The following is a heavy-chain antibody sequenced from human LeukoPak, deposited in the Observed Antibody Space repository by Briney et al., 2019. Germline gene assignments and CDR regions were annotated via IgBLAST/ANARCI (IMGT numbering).Heavy chain of an antibody. V-gene: IGHV1-69*13. Sequence: SVKVSCKASGGTFSSYAISWVRQAPGQGLEWMGGIIPIFGTANYAQKFQGRVTITADESTSTAYMEQSSLRSEDTAVYYCARVREMATLDFDYWGQGTLVTVSS. CDR2: IIPIFGTA. CDR3: ARVREMATLDFDY. CDR1: GGTFSSYA. J-gene: IGHJ4*02. D-gene: IGHD5-24*01.